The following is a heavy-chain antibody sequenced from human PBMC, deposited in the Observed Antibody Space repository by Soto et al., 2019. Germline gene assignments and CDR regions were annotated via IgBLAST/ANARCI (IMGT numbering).Heavy chain of an antibody. CDR3: ARASFCGSERYHY. Sequence: EVQLVESGGGLVQPGGSLRLSCAASGFTVSSTYMSWGRQAPGKVLEWDAVSYSGGSTYYADSLNGRFTISKDNSKNTLYLPVKSLRGEVKDVYNCARASFCGSERYHYWVHGTLVT. D-gene: IGHD3-10*01. J-gene: IGHJ4*01. CDR2: SYSGGST. V-gene: IGHV3-66*01. CDR1: GFTVSSTY.